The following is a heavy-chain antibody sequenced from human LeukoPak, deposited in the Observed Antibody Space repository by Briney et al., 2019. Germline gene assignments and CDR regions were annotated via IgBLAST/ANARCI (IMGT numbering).Heavy chain of an antibody. Sequence: GGSLRLSCAASGFTFSSYWMTWVRQAPGKGLEWVASIKKDGSERYYVDSVKGRFTISRDNSKNTLYLQMNSLRAEDTAVYYCAKHKENYGDSCLDDYWGQGTLVTVSS. CDR2: IKKDGSER. D-gene: IGHD4-17*01. V-gene: IGHV3-7*03. CDR1: GFTFSSYW. CDR3: AKHKENYGDSCLDDY. J-gene: IGHJ4*02.